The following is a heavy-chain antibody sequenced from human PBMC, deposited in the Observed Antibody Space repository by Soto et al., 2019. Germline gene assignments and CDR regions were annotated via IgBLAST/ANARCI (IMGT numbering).Heavy chain of an antibody. Sequence: PGGSLRLSCAASGFTFSSYGMHWVRQAPGKGLEWVAVISYDGSNKYYADSVKGRFTISRDNSKNTLYLQMNSLRAEDTAVYYCAKDLAVLSVAPGEYYYYGMDVWGQGTTVTVSS. CDR3: AKDLAVLSVAPGEYYYYGMDV. CDR1: GFTFSSYG. V-gene: IGHV3-30*18. J-gene: IGHJ6*02. D-gene: IGHD6-19*01. CDR2: ISYDGSNK.